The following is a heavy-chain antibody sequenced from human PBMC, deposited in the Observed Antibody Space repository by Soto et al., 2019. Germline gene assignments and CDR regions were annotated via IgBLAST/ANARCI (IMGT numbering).Heavy chain of an antibody. J-gene: IGHJ6*02. CDR2: TYYRSKWYN. Sequence: SQTLSHTRVISGDSVSSNSAASTLIRQSPSRGLEWLGRTYYRSKWYNDYAVSVKSRITISPDTSKNQFSLQLNSVTPEDTAVYYCAKESPVTIYYYYYGMDVWGQGTTVTVSS. V-gene: IGHV6-1*01. D-gene: IGHD4-17*01. CDR1: GDSVSSNSAA. CDR3: AKESPVTIYYYYYGMDV.